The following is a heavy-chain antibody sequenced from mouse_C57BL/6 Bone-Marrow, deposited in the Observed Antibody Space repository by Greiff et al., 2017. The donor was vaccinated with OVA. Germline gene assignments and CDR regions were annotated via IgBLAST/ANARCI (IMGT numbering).Heavy chain of an antibody. J-gene: IGHJ2*01. V-gene: IGHV1-81*01. CDR2: IYPRSGNT. CDR3: AREEEFYDGSPLDY. Sequence: VQLQQSGAELARPGASVKLSCKASGYTFTSYGISWVKQRTGQGLEWIGEIYPRSGNTYYNEKLKGKATLTADKSSSTAYMELRSLTSEDSAVYFCAREEEFYDGSPLDYWGQGTTLTVSS. D-gene: IGHD1-1*01. CDR1: GYTFTSYG.